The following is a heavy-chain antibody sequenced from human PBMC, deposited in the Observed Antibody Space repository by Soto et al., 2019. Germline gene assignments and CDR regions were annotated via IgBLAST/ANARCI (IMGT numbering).Heavy chain of an antibody. CDR1: GGSISSGGYY. CDR3: ARSPNRVNWFDP. J-gene: IGHJ5*02. Sequence: LSLTCTVSGGSISSGGYYWSWIRQHPGKGLEWIGYIYYSGSTYYNPSLKSRVTISVDTSKNQFSLKLSSVTAADTAVYYCARSPNRVNWFDPWGQGTLVTVSS. CDR2: IYYSGST. D-gene: IGHD3-10*01. V-gene: IGHV4-31*03.